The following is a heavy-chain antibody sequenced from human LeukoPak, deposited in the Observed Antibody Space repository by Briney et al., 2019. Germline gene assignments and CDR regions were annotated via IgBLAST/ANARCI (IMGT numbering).Heavy chain of an antibody. Sequence: GGSLRLSCAASGFTFSSYAMSWVRQAPGKGLEWVSAISGSGGSTYYADSVKGRFTISRDNSKNTLYLQMDSLRAEDTAVYYCAKDPPRRGYSASPQENWGQGTLVTVSS. J-gene: IGHJ4*02. CDR1: GFTFSSYA. CDR2: ISGSGGST. D-gene: IGHD5-12*01. V-gene: IGHV3-23*01. CDR3: AKDPPRRGYSASPQEN.